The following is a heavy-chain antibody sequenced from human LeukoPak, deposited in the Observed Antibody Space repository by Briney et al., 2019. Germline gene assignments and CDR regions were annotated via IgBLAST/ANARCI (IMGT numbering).Heavy chain of an antibody. Sequence: SVKVSCKASGGTFSSYAISWVRQAPGQGLEWMGGIIPIFGTANYAQKFQGRVTITADESTSTAYMELSSLRSEDTAVYYCARNYYDSSGYYLPDFDYWGQGTLVTVSS. J-gene: IGHJ4*02. D-gene: IGHD3-22*01. CDR2: IIPIFGTA. V-gene: IGHV1-69*13. CDR1: GGTFSSYA. CDR3: ARNYYDSSGYYLPDFDY.